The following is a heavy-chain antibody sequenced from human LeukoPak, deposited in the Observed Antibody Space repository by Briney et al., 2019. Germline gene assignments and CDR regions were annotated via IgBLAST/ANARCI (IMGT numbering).Heavy chain of an antibody. CDR1: GGSITTCY. CDR3: AAYGGNSEYFDK. CDR2: IYYSGST. Sequence: SETLSLTCTISGGSITTCYWSWIRQPPGKALEWIGYIYYSGSTDSTPSLKNRVAMSVDTSRNQFSLKLTSVTAADTAIYYCAAYGGNSEYFDKWGQGSLVAVSS. D-gene: IGHD4-23*01. J-gene: IGHJ4*01. V-gene: IGHV4-59*03.